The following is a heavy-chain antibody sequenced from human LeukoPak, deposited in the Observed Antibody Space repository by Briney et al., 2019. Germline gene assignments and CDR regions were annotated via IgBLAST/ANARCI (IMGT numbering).Heavy chain of an antibody. CDR3: AKDLHYNYDNRGYMSSFDD. V-gene: IGHV3-30*18. CDR1: GLHFNTLG. J-gene: IGHJ4*02. D-gene: IGHD3-22*01. Sequence: GGSLRLPCAASGLHFNTLGIHWVAQRPGKGVDWVAVISYEGHKEYFAESVKGQFTISGHKSNNTLFLQMNRLRAEDTAIYYCAKDLHYNYDNRGYMSSFDDGGQGTVVTVSS. CDR2: ISYEGHKE.